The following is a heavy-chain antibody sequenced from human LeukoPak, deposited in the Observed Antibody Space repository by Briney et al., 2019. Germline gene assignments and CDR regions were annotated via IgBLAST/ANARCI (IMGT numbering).Heavy chain of an antibody. CDR3: ARGRYTGYDSGYFDY. CDR1: GFTFSSYA. V-gene: IGHV3-30*04. Sequence: PGGSLRLSGAASGFTFSSYAMHWVRQAPGKGLEWVAAISYDGTNTYYTDSAKGRFTISRDNSKNTLYLQMNSLRAEDTAVYSCARGRYTGYDSGYFDYWGQGILVTVSS. D-gene: IGHD5-12*01. J-gene: IGHJ4*02. CDR2: ISYDGTNT.